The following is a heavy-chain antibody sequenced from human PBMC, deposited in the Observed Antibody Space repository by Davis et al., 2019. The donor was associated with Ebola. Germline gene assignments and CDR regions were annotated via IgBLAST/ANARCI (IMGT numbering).Heavy chain of an antibody. CDR1: GYTFTSYD. D-gene: IGHD1-26*01. CDR3: AREGGSYGVVDY. CDR2: INPSGGST. Sequence: ASVKVSCKASGYTFTSYDINWVRQAPGQGLEWMGIINPSGGSTSYAQKFQGRVTMTRDTSTSTVYMELSSLRSEDTAVYYCAREGGSYGVVDYWGQGTLVTVSS. J-gene: IGHJ4*02. V-gene: IGHV1-46*01.